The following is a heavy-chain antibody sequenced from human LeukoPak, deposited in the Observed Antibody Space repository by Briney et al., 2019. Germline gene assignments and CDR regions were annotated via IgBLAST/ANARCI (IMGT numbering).Heavy chain of an antibody. D-gene: IGHD6-19*01. J-gene: IGHJ6*02. CDR2: ISAYNGNT. CDR3: ARNHIAVAGFGRYGMDV. Sequence: ASVKVSCKASGYTFTSYGISWVRQAPGQGLEWMGWISAYNGNTNYAQKLQGRVTMTTDTSTNTAYMELRSLRSDDTAVYYCARNHIAVAGFGRYGMDVWGQGTTVTVSS. V-gene: IGHV1-18*01. CDR1: GYTFTSYG.